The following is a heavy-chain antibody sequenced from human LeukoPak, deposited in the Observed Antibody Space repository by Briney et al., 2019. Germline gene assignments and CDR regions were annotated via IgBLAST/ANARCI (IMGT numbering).Heavy chain of an antibody. CDR1: GFTVSSNY. D-gene: IGHD3-10*01. CDR2: IYSGGNT. CDR3: ARVVRFGELLFDY. V-gene: IGHV3-53*01. Sequence: GGSLRLSCAASGFTVSSNYMSWVRQTPGKGLECVSLIYSGGNTYYADSVKGGFTISRDHSKNTLYLQMNTLRAEDTAVYYCARVVRFGELLFDYWGQGTLVTVSS. J-gene: IGHJ4*02.